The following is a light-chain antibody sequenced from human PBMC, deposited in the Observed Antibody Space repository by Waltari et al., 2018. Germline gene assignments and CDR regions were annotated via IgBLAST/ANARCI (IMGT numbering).Light chain of an antibody. J-gene: IGKJ4*01. CDR2: FES. CDR1: QSISTN. Sequence: DIQMTQSPSSLSASVGDRITITCRASQSISTNLNGYQLQPGKAPKLQIYFESSLQSGVPSRFSGSGSGTDFTLTINSLQPEDFATYYCKESHSSPPITFGGGTKVEL. CDR3: KESHSSPPIT. V-gene: IGKV1-39*01.